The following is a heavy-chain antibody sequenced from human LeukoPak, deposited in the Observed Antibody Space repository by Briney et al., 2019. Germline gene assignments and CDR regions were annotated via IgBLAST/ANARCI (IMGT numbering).Heavy chain of an antibody. CDR2: IWYDGSNK. CDR1: RFTFRNYG. D-gene: IGHD2-15*01. V-gene: IGHV3-33*01. CDR3: ARDRGWPAVHFDL. J-gene: IGHJ4*02. Sequence: GGSLRPSCAASRFTFRNYGMHWVRQAPGKGLEWVSVIWYDGSNKYYVDSVKGRFTASRDNSKNMLYLQMTSLGAEDTAVYYCARDRGWPAVHFDLWGQGTLVTVSS.